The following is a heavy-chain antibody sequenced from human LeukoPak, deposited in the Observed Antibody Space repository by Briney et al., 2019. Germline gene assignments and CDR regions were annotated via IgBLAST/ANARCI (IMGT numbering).Heavy chain of an antibody. CDR1: GFTFSSYA. Sequence: GGSLRLSCAASGFTFSSYAMRWVRQTPGKWLEWVAVISYDGSNKYYADSVKGRFTISRDNSKNTLYLQMNSLRAEDTAVYYCARDQIVGATIDYWGQGTLVTVSS. D-gene: IGHD1-26*01. CDR3: ARDQIVGATIDY. J-gene: IGHJ4*02. CDR2: ISYDGSNK. V-gene: IGHV3-30-3*01.